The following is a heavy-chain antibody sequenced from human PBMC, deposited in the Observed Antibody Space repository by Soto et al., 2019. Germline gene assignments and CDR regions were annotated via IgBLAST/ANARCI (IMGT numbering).Heavy chain of an antibody. V-gene: IGHV3-53*01. D-gene: IGHD4-17*01. CDR1: GFTVNGNY. J-gene: IGHJ4*02. Sequence: EEQLVESGGGLIRPGGSLRLSCAASGFTVNGNYMTWVRQAPGKGLEWVSVIYGGNSTSYADSVKGRFTISRDNSKNTVYLQMNSLRAEDTAVYYWARKTTALRGGYWGQGTLVTVSS. CDR3: ARKTTALRGGY. CDR2: IYGGNST.